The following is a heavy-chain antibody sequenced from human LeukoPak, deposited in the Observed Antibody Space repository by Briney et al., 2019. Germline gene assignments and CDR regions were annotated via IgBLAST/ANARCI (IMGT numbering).Heavy chain of an antibody. D-gene: IGHD6-13*01. CDR1: GFTFRTYG. CDR2: ISYDGSNK. CDR3: ARGTLKAAATDFDY. V-gene: IGHV3-30*03. J-gene: IGHJ4*02. Sequence: GGSLRLSCAASGFTFRTYGMHWVRQAPGKGLEWVAVISYDGSNKYYADSVKGRFTISRDNAKNSLYLQMNSLRAEDTALYYCARGTLKAAATDFDYWGQGTLVTVSS.